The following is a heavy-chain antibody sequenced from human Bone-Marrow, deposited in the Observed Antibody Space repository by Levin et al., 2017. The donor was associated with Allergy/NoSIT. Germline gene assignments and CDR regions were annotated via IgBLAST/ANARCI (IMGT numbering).Heavy chain of an antibody. D-gene: IGHD3-10*01. Sequence: RSQTLSLTCTVSGGSISSSSYYWGWIRQPPGKGLEWIGSIYYSGSTYYNPSLKSRVTISVDTSKNQFSLKLSSVTAADTAVYYCARHRVVRAWGSGEKGSDFDYWGQGTLVTVSS. CDR1: GGSISSSSYY. CDR2: IYYSGST. V-gene: IGHV4-39*01. CDR3: ARHRVVRAWGSGEKGSDFDY. J-gene: IGHJ4*02.